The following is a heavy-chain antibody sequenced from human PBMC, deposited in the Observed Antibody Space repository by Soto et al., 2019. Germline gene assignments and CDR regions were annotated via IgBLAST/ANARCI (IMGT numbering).Heavy chain of an antibody. J-gene: IGHJ4*02. V-gene: IGHV4-30-4*01. Sequence: SETLSLTCTVSGASISSGDYFWSWIRHSPGKGLEWIGYIYDSGSSYYNPSLKSRVTMSVDTSKNQFSLKLRSVTAAGTAVYYCAREKGYISGPKNFDYWGQGTLVTVSS. CDR3: AREKGYISGPKNFDY. CDR1: GASISSGDYF. D-gene: IGHD5-12*01. CDR2: IYDSGSS.